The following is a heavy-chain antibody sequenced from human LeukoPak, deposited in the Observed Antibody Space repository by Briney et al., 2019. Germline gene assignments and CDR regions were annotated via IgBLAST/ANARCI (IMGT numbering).Heavy chain of an antibody. Sequence: PSETLSLNCTVSGGSISSGDYYWSWIRQPPGKGLEWIGYIYYSGSTYYNPSLKSRVTISVDTSKNQFSLKLSSVTAADTAVYYCARVSSSGYHHRVYYYYGMDVWGQGTTVTVSS. CDR1: GGSISSGDYY. D-gene: IGHD3-22*01. CDR2: IYYSGST. CDR3: ARVSSSGYHHRVYYYYGMDV. J-gene: IGHJ6*02. V-gene: IGHV4-30-4*01.